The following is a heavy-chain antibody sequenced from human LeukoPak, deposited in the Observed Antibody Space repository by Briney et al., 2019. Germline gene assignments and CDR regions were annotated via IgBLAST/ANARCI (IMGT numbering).Heavy chain of an antibody. D-gene: IGHD3-10*01. CDR1: GGSIGSGGYY. V-gene: IGHV4-31*03. CDR2: IYYSGST. CDR3: AVWFGDPGWFDP. J-gene: IGHJ5*02. Sequence: SETLSLTCTVSGGSIGSGGYYWSWIRQHPGKGLEWIGYIYYSGSTYYNPSLKSRVTISVDTSKNQFSLKLSSVTAADTAVYYCAVWFGDPGWFDPWGQGTLVTVSS.